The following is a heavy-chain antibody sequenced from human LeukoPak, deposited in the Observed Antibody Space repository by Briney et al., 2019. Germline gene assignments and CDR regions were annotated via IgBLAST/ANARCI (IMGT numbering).Heavy chain of an antibody. D-gene: IGHD5-24*01. CDR2: IYHSGST. J-gene: IGHJ4*02. Sequence: SETLSLTCTVSGYSISSGYYWGWIRQPPGKGLEWIGSIYHSGSTYCNPSLKSRVTISVDTSKNQFSLKLSSVTAADTAVYYCARVEMATIFFDYWGQGTLVTVSS. CDR3: ARVEMATIFFDY. V-gene: IGHV4-38-2*02. CDR1: GYSISSGYY.